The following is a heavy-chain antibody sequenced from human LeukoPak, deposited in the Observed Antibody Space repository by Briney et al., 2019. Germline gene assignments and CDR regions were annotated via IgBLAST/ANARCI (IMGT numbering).Heavy chain of an antibody. Sequence: SETLPLTCTVSGGSISSSAHFWGWIRQPPGKGLEWIGTIYHSGTTYYNPSLKSRVTISVDTSRNQFSLRLNSVTAADTAVYSYARQTTGSYQWTFDYWGQGTLVTVSS. CDR1: GGSISSSAHF. CDR3: ARQTTGSYQWTFDY. D-gene: IGHD3-10*01. J-gene: IGHJ4*02. V-gene: IGHV4-39*01. CDR2: IYHSGTT.